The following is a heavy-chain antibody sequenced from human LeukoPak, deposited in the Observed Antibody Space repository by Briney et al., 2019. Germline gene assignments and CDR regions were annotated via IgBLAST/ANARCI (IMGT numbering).Heavy chain of an antibody. D-gene: IGHD4-17*01. CDR3: ARLTYGDFYIDY. V-gene: IGHV4-30-4*01. J-gene: IGHJ4*02. CDR2: IYYSGST. Sequence: SETLSLTCTVSGGSISSGDYYWRWIRQPPGKGLEWIGYIYYSGSTYYNPSLKSRVTISVDTSKNQFSLKLSSVTAADTAVYYCARLTYGDFYIDYWGQGTLVTVSS. CDR1: GGSISSGDYY.